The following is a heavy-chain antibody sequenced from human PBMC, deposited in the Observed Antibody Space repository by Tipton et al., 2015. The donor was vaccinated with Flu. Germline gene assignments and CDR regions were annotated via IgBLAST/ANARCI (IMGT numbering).Heavy chain of an antibody. J-gene: IGHJ4*02. CDR3: ARDPSNYDSSGYYFGY. Sequence: SLRLSCAASGFTFSSYGMHWVRQAPGKGLEWVAVISYDGSNKYYADSVKGRFTISRDNSKNTLYLQMGSLRAEDTAVYYCARDPSNYDSSGYYFGYWGQGTLVTVSS. CDR1: GFTFSSYG. V-gene: IGHV3-30*03. CDR2: ISYDGSNK. D-gene: IGHD3-22*01.